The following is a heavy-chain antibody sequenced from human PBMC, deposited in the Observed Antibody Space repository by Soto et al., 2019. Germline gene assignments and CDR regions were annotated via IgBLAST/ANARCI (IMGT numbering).Heavy chain of an antibody. D-gene: IGHD6-19*01. V-gene: IGHV4-59*08. CDR1: GGSISSYY. CDR2: IYYSGST. Sequence: SETLSLTCTVSGGSISSYYWSWIRQPPGKGLEWIGYIYYSGSTNYNPSLKSRVTISVDTSKNQFSLKLSSVTAADTAVYYCAATRLGAVAGRPFDYWGQGTLVTVSS. J-gene: IGHJ4*02. CDR3: AATRLGAVAGRPFDY.